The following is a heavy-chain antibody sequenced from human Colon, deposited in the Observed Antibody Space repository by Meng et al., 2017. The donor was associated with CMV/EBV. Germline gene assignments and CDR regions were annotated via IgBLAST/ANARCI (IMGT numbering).Heavy chain of an antibody. CDR2: MFYSGST. CDR1: SIGYY. D-gene: IGHD3-10*01. J-gene: IGHJ5*02. V-gene: IGHV4-39*07. CDR3: ARDGQRMSVVWGVPNWFDP. Sequence: SIGYYAASCRRPAGKGPEWCGSMFYSGSTYYSASLKSRVTMSIDTSKNQVSLKLTSVTAADTAVYYCARDGQRMSVVWGVPNWFDPWGQGTLVTVSS.